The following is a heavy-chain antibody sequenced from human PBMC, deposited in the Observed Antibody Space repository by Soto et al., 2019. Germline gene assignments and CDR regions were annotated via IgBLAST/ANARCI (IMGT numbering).Heavy chain of an antibody. J-gene: IGHJ4*02. CDR3: VVSRGWWALHD. D-gene: IGHD6-13*01. CDR2: INANNGNP. Sequence: QVLLVQSGAEVKKPGASVQISCKASGYTFTTYDMHWVRQAPGQRLEWMGSINANNGNPKYSQRFQGRATFTRDTSATTGYMDLSSLISEDTAVYYCVVSRGWWALHDGGQGTLVTVSS. CDR1: GYTFTTYD. V-gene: IGHV1-3*01.